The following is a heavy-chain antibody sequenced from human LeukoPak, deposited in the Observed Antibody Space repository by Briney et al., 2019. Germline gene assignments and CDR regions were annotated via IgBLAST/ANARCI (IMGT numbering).Heavy chain of an antibody. CDR1: GASISSYY. CDR2: IYYSGSI. J-gene: IGHJ4*02. V-gene: IGHV4-59*01. Sequence: SETLSLTCTVSGASISSYYWSWIRQPPGKGLEWIGDIYYSGSIKYNPSLKSRVTMSVDTSKNQFSLKLSSVTTADTAIYYCARENPSGYYNRPIDYWGQGTLVTVSS. CDR3: ARENPSGYYNRPIDY. D-gene: IGHD3-22*01.